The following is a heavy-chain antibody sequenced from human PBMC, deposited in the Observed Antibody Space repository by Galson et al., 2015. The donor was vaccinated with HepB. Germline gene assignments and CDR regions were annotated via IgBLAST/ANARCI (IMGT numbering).Heavy chain of an antibody. CDR3: ATVPRLSNYYDSSGYPTNDAFDI. CDR1: GYTLTELS. D-gene: IGHD3-22*01. J-gene: IGHJ3*02. CDR2: FDPEDGET. V-gene: IGHV1-24*01. Sequence: SVKVSCKVSGYTLTELSMHWVRQAPGKGLEWMGGFDPEDGETIYAQKFQGRVTMTEDTSTDTAYMELSSLRSEDTAVYYCATVPRLSNYYDSSGYPTNDAFDIWGQGTMVTVSS.